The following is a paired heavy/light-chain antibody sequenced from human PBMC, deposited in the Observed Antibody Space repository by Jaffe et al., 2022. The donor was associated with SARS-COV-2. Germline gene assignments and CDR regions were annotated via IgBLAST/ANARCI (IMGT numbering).Light chain of an antibody. Sequence: DIQLTQSPSFLSASVGDRVTITCRASQGIASYLAWYQQKPGKAPKLLIYAASTLQSGVPSRFSGSGSGTEFTLTIINLQPEDFATYSCQQLNNSPRTFGQGTKVEIK. J-gene: IGKJ1*01. CDR1: QGIASY. CDR2: AAS. V-gene: IGKV1-9*01. CDR3: QQLNNSPRT.
Heavy chain of an antibody. CDR3: VKHFYDSRRSLLAYDV. V-gene: IGHV3-23*01. CDR2: LSNSGVDT. CDR1: GFTFSRYG. D-gene: IGHD3-22*01. Sequence: EVQLLESGENLIQPGGSLRLSCAASGFTFSRYGMDWVRQAPGKGLEWVSSLSNSGVDTYYADSVKGRFTISRDNSKNTLYLQMDSLRAEDTAMYYCVKHFYDSRRSLLAYDVWGRGTMVTVSS. J-gene: IGHJ3*01.